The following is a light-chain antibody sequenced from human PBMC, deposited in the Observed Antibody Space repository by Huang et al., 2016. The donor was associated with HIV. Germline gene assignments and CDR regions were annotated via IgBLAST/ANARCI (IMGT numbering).Light chain of an antibody. CDR3: QQRNVWPLT. Sequence: VLTQSPPTLSLCLGGTGTLSCRASQGVGTYVAWYQQRPGQAPRLVIYDASNRAAGIPVGFSGAGSGTDFTLSINGLESEDVGVYYCQQRNVWPLTFGGGTKVEVK. CDR2: DAS. J-gene: IGKJ4*01. V-gene: IGKV3D-11*01. CDR1: QGVGTY.